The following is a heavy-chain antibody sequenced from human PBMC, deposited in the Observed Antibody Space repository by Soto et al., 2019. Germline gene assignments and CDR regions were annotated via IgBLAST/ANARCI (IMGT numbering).Heavy chain of an antibody. J-gene: IGHJ4*02. Sequence: EVQLVESGGGLVQPGGSLRLSCAASGFTFSSYDMHWVRQATGKGLEWVSAIGTAGDTYYPGSVKGRFTISRENAKNSLYLQMNSLRAEDTAVYYCARSRRGLRGELRPFDYWGQGTLVTVSS. CDR1: GFTFSSYD. CDR2: IGTAGDT. CDR3: ARSRRGLRGELRPFDY. D-gene: IGHD1-26*01. V-gene: IGHV3-13*01.